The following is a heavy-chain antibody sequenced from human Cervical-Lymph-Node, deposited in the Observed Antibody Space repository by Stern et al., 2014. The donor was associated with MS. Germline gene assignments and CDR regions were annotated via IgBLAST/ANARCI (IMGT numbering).Heavy chain of an antibody. CDR3: ARHVQGFDY. J-gene: IGHJ4*02. Sequence: DVQLVESGAEVKKPGESLKISCKLSGYSFTIYYIAWVRQMSGKGLEWMGVLYPYDSDTTYSPSFQGQVTISADKSITTAYLQWSSLRASDTAMYYCARHVQGFDYWGQGTLVTVSS. CDR1: GYSFTIYY. V-gene: IGHV5-51*01. CDR2: LYPYDSDT.